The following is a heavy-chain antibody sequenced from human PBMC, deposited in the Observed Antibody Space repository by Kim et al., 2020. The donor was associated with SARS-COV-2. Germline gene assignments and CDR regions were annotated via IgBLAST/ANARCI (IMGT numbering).Heavy chain of an antibody. D-gene: IGHD2-8*01. V-gene: IGHV3-48*02. J-gene: IGHJ5*02. CDR1: GFTFSDFP. CDR3: AQDDKYGVYSVS. Sequence: GGSLRLSCEASGFTFSDFPMNWFRQGPGKGLEWLAYIRSGSDATYYADSVKGRFTISRDIARNSLYLQMNSLRDEDTAVYYCAQDDKYGVYSVSWGQGPL. CDR2: IRSGSDAT.